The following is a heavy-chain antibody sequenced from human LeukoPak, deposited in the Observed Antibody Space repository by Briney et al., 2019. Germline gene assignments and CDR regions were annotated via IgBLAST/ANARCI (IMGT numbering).Heavy chain of an antibody. CDR3: ARVCSSTSCANSGWFDP. D-gene: IGHD2-2*01. CDR1: GYTFTGYY. CDR2: INPNSGGT. J-gene: IGHJ5*02. V-gene: IGHV1-2*02. Sequence: GASVKVSCKASGYTFTGYYMHWVRQAPRQGLEWMGWINPNSGGTNYAQKFQGRVTTTRDTSISTAYMELSRLRSDDTAVYYCARVCSSTSCANSGWFDPWGQGTLVTVSS.